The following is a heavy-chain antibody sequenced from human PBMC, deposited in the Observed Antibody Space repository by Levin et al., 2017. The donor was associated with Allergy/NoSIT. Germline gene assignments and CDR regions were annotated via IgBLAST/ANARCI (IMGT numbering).Heavy chain of an antibody. CDR3: STGDLSESFHAFDI. J-gene: IGHJ3*02. CDR2: IKRSADGGTT. V-gene: IGHV3-15*01. D-gene: IGHD1-26*01. Sequence: GGSLRRSCAASGFTFSDVWMTWFRQTPGKGLEWVGRIKRSADGGTTDYAAPVKGRFSISRDDSRSMVFLQMNSLKTDDTAVYYCSTGDLSESFHAFDIWGQGTVVTVSS. CDR1: GFTFSDVW.